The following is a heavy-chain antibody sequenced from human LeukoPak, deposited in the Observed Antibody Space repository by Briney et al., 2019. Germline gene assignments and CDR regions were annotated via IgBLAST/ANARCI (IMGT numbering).Heavy chain of an antibody. Sequence: GGSLRLSCAAYAFTFSGHWMSWVRPAPGQGLEWVATIKQDGSENYYVHSVEGRFTISRDNAKDSLYLQMNSLRAEDTAVYYCARLYWPGTFDIWDQGTMVTVSS. CDR2: IKQDGSEN. CDR1: AFTFSGHW. V-gene: IGHV3-7*01. CDR3: ARLYWPGTFDI. J-gene: IGHJ3*02. D-gene: IGHD2-15*01.